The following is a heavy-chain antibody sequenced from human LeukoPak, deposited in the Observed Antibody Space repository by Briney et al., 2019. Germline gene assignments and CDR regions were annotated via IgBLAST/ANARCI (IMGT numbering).Heavy chain of an antibody. CDR3: ARLANIKKTSPFGY. Sequence: GASVNVSCKASGYTFTSYAMHWVRQAPGQRLEWMGWINAGNGNTKYSQKFQGRVTITRDTSASTAYMELSSLRSEDTAVYYCARLANIKKTSPFGYWGQGTLVTVSS. J-gene: IGHJ4*02. D-gene: IGHD3-10*01. CDR1: GYTFTSYA. V-gene: IGHV1-3*01. CDR2: INAGNGNT.